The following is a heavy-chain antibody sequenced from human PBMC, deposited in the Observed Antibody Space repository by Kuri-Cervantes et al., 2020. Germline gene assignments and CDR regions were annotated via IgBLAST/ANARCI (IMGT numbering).Heavy chain of an antibody. V-gene: IGHV3-13*01. J-gene: IGHJ5*02. CDR3: ARGAKWLGENWFDP. CDR1: GFTVSSNY. CDR2: IGTAGDT. Sequence: GGSLRLSCAASGFTVSSNYMSWVRQAPGNGLEWVSAIGTAGDTYYPGSVKGRFTISRENAKNSLYLQMNSLRAGDTAVYYCARGAKWLGENWFDPWGQGTLVTVSS. D-gene: IGHD6-19*01.